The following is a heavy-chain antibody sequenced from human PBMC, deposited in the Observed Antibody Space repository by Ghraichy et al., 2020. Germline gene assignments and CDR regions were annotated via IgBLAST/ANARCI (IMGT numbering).Heavy chain of an antibody. CDR2: ISYDGSKK. CDR3: AKSLYCRGGSCYGNHYYGLGV. V-gene: IGHV3-30*02. D-gene: IGHD2-15*01. Sequence: LSLTCAASGFTFSSYGMHWVRQAPGKGLEWVAFISYDGSKKYYAESVRGRFTISRDNSGNTVYLQMSSLRAEDTAVYYCAKSLYCRGGSCYGNHYYGLGVWGQGTTVTVSS. J-gene: IGHJ6*02. CDR1: GFTFSSYG.